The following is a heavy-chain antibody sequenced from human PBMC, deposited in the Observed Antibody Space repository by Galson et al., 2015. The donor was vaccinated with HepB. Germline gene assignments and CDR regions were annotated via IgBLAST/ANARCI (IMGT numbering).Heavy chain of an antibody. CDR3: ATKGPRDYYYYGMDV. CDR1: GYILTELS. V-gene: IGHV1-24*01. CDR2: FDPEDGET. J-gene: IGHJ6*02. Sequence: SVKVSCKVSGYILTELSMHWVRQAPGKGLEWMGGFDPEDGETIYAQKFQGRVTMTEDTSTDTAYMELSSLRSEDTAVYYCATKGPRDYYYYGMDVWGQGTTVTVSS.